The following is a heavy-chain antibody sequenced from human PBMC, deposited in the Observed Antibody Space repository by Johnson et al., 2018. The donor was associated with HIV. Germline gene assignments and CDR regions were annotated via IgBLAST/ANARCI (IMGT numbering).Heavy chain of an antibody. V-gene: IGHV3-30*03. CDR1: GITFSSYG. Sequence: QVQLVESGGGVVQPGRSLRLSCAASGITFSSYGMHWVRQAPGRGLEWVAVISNDANNKYYADSVRGRFIVSRDNTKTTMYLQMNSLRAEDKAIYYCARGRITMIVVDLRGGGFDIWGQGTMVTVSS. J-gene: IGHJ3*02. CDR2: ISNDANNK. CDR3: ARGRITMIVVDLRGGGFDI. D-gene: IGHD3-22*01.